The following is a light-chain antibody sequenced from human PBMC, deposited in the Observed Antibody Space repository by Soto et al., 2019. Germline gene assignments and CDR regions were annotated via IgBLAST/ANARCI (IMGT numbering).Light chain of an antibody. CDR2: GAS. J-gene: IGKJ4*01. Sequence: EIVMTQSPATLSVSQGERATLSCRASESVSSNLAWYQQKPGQAPRLLIYGASTRATGIPARFSGSGSGTEFTPNISSLQSEDFSVYYCQQYNKWPLTFGGGTKVEIK. V-gene: IGKV3-15*01. CDR3: QQYNKWPLT. CDR1: ESVSSN.